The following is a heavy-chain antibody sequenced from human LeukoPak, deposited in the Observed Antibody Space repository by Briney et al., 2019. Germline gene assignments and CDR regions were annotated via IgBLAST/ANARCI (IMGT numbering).Heavy chain of an antibody. CDR2: IIPIFGTA. D-gene: IGHD6-13*01. Sequence: SVKVSCKASGGTFSSYAISLARQAPGQGLEWMGRIIPIFGTANYAQKFQGRVTITTDESTSTAYMELSSLRSEDTAVYYCARVASSSWYYFDYWGQGTLVTVSS. CDR1: GGTFSSYA. J-gene: IGHJ4*02. V-gene: IGHV1-69*05. CDR3: ARVASSSWYYFDY.